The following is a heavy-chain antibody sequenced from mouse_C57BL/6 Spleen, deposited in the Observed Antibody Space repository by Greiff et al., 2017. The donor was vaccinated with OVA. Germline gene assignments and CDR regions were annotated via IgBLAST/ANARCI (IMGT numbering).Heavy chain of an antibody. Sequence: QVQLKQPGAELVRPGSSVKLSCKASGYTFTSYWMHWVKQRPIQGLEWIGNIDPSDSETHYNQKFKDKATLTVDKSSSTAYMQLSSLTSEDSAVYYCAREYYGRAWFAYWGQGTLVTVSA. D-gene: IGHD1-1*01. CDR1: GYTFTSYW. V-gene: IGHV1-52*01. CDR3: AREYYGRAWFAY. CDR2: IDPSDSET. J-gene: IGHJ3*01.